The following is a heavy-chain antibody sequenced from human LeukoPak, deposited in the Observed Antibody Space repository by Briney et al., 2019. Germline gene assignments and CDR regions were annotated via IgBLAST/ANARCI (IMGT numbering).Heavy chain of an antibody. J-gene: IGHJ4*02. V-gene: IGHV3-48*01. CDR1: GFTFSSYS. CDR2: ISSSSSSTI. D-gene: IGHD5-12*01. Sequence: GGSLRLSCAASGFTFSSYSMNWVRQAPGKGLEWVSYISSSSSSTIYYADSVKGRFTISRDNAKNSLYLQMNSLRAEDTAVYYCARRLRGYSGYDLDYWGQGTLVTVSS. CDR3: ARRLRGYSGYDLDY.